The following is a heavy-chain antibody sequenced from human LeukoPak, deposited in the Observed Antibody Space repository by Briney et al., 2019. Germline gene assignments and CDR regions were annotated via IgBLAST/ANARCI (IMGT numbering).Heavy chain of an antibody. D-gene: IGHD3-10*01. CDR3: ARWFGESHDAFDI. CDR1: GGSFSGYY. CDR2: INHSGST. Sequence: SETLSLTCAVYGGSFSGYYWSWIRQPPGKGLEWIGEINHSGSTNYNPSLKSRVTISVDTSKNQFPLKLSSVTAADTAVYYCARWFGESHDAFDIWGQGTMVTVSS. V-gene: IGHV4-34*01. J-gene: IGHJ3*02.